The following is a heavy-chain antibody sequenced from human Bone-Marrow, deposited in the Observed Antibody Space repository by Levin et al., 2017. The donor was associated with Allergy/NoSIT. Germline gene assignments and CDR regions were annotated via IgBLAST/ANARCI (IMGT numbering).Heavy chain of an antibody. CDR2: ISGSGGNT. J-gene: IGHJ1*01. V-gene: IGHV3-23*01. CDR3: AKLDYCSSASCYGEYFQY. CDR1: GFTFSSYA. D-gene: IGHD2-2*01. Sequence: GESLKISCAASGFTFSSYAMSWVRQAPGKGLEWVSAISGSGGNTYYADSVKGRFTISRDNSKNTVYLHVNSLRAEDTAVYYCAKLDYCSSASCYGEYFQYWGQGTLVTVSS.